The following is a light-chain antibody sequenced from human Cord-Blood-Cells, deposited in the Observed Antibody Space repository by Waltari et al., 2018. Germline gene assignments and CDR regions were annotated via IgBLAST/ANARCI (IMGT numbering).Light chain of an antibody. CDR2: GNS. V-gene: IGLV1-40*01. J-gene: IGLJ3*02. Sequence: QSVLTQPPSVSGAPGQRVTISCTGSSSNIGAGYDVHWYQQLPGTAPKPPIYGNSNRPSGAPDRFSGSKSGTSASLAITGLQAEDEADYYCQSYDSSLSGSVFGGGTKLTVL. CDR1: SSNIGAGYD. CDR3: QSYDSSLSGSV.